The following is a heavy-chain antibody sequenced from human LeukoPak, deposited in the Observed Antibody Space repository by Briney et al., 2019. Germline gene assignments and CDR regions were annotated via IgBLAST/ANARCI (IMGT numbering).Heavy chain of an antibody. Sequence: GGSLRLSCAASGFTFSSHAMSWVRQAPGKGLEWVSAISTSGGSTYYADSVKGRFTISRDNSKNTLYLQMNSLRAEDTAVYYCAKEPYSGSQLLDYWGQGTLVAVSS. CDR1: GFTFSSHA. CDR3: AKEPYSGSQLLDY. D-gene: IGHD1-26*01. J-gene: IGHJ4*02. CDR2: ISTSGGST. V-gene: IGHV3-23*01.